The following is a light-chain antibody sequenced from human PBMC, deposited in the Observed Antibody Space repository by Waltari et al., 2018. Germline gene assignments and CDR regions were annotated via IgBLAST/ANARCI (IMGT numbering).Light chain of an antibody. Sequence: DIVMTQSPDSLPVSLGERATITCKSSQSVFYNSNNKHYLAWYQQKVGQPPKLLIYWASSRESGVPDRFSGSVSGTDFTLTISILQTEDVAVYYCQQYYTAPYTFGQGTKLEIK. J-gene: IGKJ2*01. CDR2: WAS. CDR1: QSVFYNSNNKHY. V-gene: IGKV4-1*01. CDR3: QQYYTAPYT.